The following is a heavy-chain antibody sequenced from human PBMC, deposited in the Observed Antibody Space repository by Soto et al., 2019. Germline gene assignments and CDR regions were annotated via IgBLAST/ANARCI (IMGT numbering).Heavy chain of an antibody. CDR3: ARGRTGITIFGVVIYNWFDP. V-gene: IGHV4-34*01. D-gene: IGHD3-3*01. J-gene: IGHJ5*02. CDR2: INHSGST. Sequence: PSETLSLTCAVYGGSFSGYYWSWIRQPPGKGLEWIGEINHSGSTNYNPSLKSRVTISVDTSKNQFSLKLSSVTAADTAVYYCARGRTGITIFGVVIYNWFDPWGQGTLVTVSS. CDR1: GGSFSGYY.